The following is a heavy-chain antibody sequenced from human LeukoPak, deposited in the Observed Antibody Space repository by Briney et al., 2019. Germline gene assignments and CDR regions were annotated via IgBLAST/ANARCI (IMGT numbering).Heavy chain of an antibody. CDR3: AREARLGELSPSGY. CDR2: ISSSSSYI. J-gene: IGHJ4*02. D-gene: IGHD3-16*02. V-gene: IGHV3-21*01. Sequence: PGGSLRLSCAASGFTFSSYSMNWVRQAPGKGLEWVSSISSSSSYIYYADSVTGRYTISRDNAKNSLYLQMNSLRAEDTAVYYCAREARLGELSPSGYWGQGTLVTVSS. CDR1: GFTFSSYS.